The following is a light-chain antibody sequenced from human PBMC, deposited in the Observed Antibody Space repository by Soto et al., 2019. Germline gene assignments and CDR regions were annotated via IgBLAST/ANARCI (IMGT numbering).Light chain of an antibody. J-gene: IGKJ2*01. Sequence: EIVLTQSPGTLSLSPGERATLSCRASQKISSNSLAWYQQKPSQAPRLLIYGASSRATGIPDRFSGSGSGTDFTLTISRLEPEDFAVYYCQQYGSSAMYTFGQGTKLEIK. CDR3: QQYGSSAMYT. CDR1: QKISSNS. V-gene: IGKV3-20*01. CDR2: GAS.